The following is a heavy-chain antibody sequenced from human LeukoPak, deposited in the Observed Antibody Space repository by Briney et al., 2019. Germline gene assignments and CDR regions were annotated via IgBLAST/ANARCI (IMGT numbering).Heavy chain of an antibody. CDR3: ARARITMIVVGITGGFDY. D-gene: IGHD3-22*01. CDR2: ISSTSSSK. V-gene: IGHV3-21*01. J-gene: IGHJ4*02. Sequence: GGSLRLSCAASGFTFSDYRMNWVRQAPGKGLEWVSSISSTSSSKFYAGSVKDRFSISKDNAKNSLYLQMNSLRAEDTAVYYCARARITMIVVGITGGFDYWGQGTLVTVSS. CDR1: GFTFSDYR.